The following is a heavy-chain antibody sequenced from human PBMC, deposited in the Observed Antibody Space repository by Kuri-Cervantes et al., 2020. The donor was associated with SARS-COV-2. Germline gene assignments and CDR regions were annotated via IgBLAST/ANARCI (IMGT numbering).Heavy chain of an antibody. CDR1: GFTFSSYA. J-gene: IGHJ5*02. CDR2: IYSGGSST. Sequence: GGSLRLSCAASGFTFSSYAMSWVRQAPGKGLEWVSVIYSGGSSTYYADSVKGRFTISRDNSKNTLYLQMNSLRAEDTAVYYCARHRWFDPWGQGTLVTVSS. V-gene: IGHV3-23*03. CDR3: ARHRWFDP. D-gene: IGHD1-14*01.